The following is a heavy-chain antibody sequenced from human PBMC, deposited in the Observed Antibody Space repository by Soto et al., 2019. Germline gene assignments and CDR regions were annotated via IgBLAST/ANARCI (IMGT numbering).Heavy chain of an antibody. V-gene: IGHV4-30-2*01. CDR2: VYPSGAT. CDR1: GESISRLWYS. J-gene: IGHJ4*02. D-gene: IGHD6-13*01. CDR3: ARGNGSKFIEH. Sequence: SATLSHTSIVSGESISRLWYSWDWIRQAPGRGLEWIGYVYPSGATYYNPSFRGRLTLSIDRSKNQFSLKLTSVTAADLAVYYCARGNGSKFIEHCGQGNRVTGSA.